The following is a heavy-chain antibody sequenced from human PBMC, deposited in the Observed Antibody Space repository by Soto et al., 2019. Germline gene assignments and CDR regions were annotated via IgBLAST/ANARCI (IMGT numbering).Heavy chain of an antibody. V-gene: IGHV4-31*03. D-gene: IGHD3-16*01. CDR1: GGSISSGGYY. J-gene: IGHJ6*03. CDR3: ARERWGDYYYYMDV. Sequence: SETLSLTCTVSGGSISSGGYYWSWIRQHPGKGLEWIGYIYYSGSTYYNPSLKSRVTISVDTSKNQFSLKLSSVTAADTAVYYCARERWGDYYYYMDVWGKGTTVTVSS. CDR2: IYYSGST.